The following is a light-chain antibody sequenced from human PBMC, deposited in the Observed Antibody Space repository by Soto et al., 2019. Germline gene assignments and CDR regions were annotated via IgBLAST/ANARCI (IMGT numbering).Light chain of an antibody. CDR1: QNLSSN. Sequence: EMVMTQSPATLSVSPGERATLSCRASQNLSSNLARYQQQPGQAPRILIDGASTRATGIPSRFSGSGSGTDFTLTISSLQSEDFAVYYCQKYDNWPYTFGQGTKLEIK. CDR2: GAS. J-gene: IGKJ2*01. CDR3: QKYDNWPYT. V-gene: IGKV3-15*01.